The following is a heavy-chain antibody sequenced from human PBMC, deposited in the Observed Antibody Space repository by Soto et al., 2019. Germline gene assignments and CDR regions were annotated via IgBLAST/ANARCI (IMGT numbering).Heavy chain of an antibody. V-gene: IGHV1-69*01. CDR1: GGTFSSYA. J-gene: IGHJ6*02. D-gene: IGHD2-21*02. CDR2: IIPIFGTA. Sequence: QVQLVQSGAEVKKPGSSVKVSCKASGGTFSSYAISWVRQAPGQGLEWMGGIIPIFGTANYAQKFQGRVTITADESTSTAYMELSSLRSEDTDVYYCARCGGDCPLGYYYGMDVWGQGTTVTVAS. CDR3: ARCGGDCPLGYYYGMDV.